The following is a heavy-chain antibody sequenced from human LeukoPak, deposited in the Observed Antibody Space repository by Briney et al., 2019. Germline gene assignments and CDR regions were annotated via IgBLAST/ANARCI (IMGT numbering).Heavy chain of an antibody. CDR2: ISISTNYR. D-gene: IGHD2-2*01. V-gene: IGHV3-21*04. J-gene: IGHJ4*02. CDR1: GLPFSSYT. Sequence: PGGSLRLSCAASGLPFSSYTMNWVRQDPGKGLEGVSSISISTNYRYYADSVKGRFTISRDNAKNSLYLQMNSLRAEDTAVYYCTRIIVEVPGVSDYCDYWGPGTLVTVSS. CDR3: TRIIVEVPGVSDYCDY.